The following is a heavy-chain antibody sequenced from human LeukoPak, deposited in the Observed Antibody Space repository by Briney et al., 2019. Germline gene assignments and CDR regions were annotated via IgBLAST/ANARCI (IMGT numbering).Heavy chain of an antibody. CDR2: ISSSSSYI. D-gene: IGHD6-19*01. CDR3: AGSYSSGWLDY. CDR1: GFTFSSYS. Sequence: PGGSLRLSCAASGFTFSSYSMNWVPQAPGKGLKGVSSISSSSSYIYYADSVKGRFTISRYNAKNSLYLQMNSMRAEDTAVYYCAGSYSSGWLDYWGQGNLVTVSS. J-gene: IGHJ4*02. V-gene: IGHV3-21*01.